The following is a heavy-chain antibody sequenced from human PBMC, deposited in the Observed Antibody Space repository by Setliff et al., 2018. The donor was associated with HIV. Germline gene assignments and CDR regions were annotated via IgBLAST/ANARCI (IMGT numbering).Heavy chain of an antibody. CDR3: ARHEFNSGLNRRIFDI. D-gene: IGHD6-25*01. J-gene: IGHJ4*02. Sequence: SETLSLTCTVSGASINDYFWSWIRQSPGKRPEWIGHIYHTGTTNYSPSLKSRVTMSVDTARNRFSLKLRSVTAADTAIYYCARHEFNSGLNRRIFDIWGQGILVTVS. CDR1: GASINDYF. V-gene: IGHV4-59*08. CDR2: IYHTGTT.